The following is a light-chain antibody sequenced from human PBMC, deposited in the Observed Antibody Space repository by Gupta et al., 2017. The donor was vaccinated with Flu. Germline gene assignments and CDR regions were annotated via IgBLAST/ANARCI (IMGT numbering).Light chain of an antibody. J-gene: IGKJ2*03. CDR1: QTSLYSSNNQNY. V-gene: IGKV4-1*01. CDR3: HQEYSTPYS. Sequence: DIVMTQSPDSLAVSLGERATINCKSSQTSLYSSNNQNYLAWYQQKPGQPPKLLIYWASTRESGVPDRFSGSGSGTDFTLTISSLQAEDVALYYCHQEYSTPYSFGQGTKVEIK. CDR2: WAS.